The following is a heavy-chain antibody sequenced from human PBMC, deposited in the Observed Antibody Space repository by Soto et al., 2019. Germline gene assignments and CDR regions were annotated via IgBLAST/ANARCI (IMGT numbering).Heavy chain of an antibody. CDR3: ARGGRTTVTTSVRINWFDP. CDR2: INHSGGT. V-gene: IGHV4-34*01. Sequence: SETLSLTCAVYGGSFSGYYWSWVRQPPGKGLEWIGEINHSGGTNYNPSLKSRVTISVDTSKNQFSLKLSSVTAADTAVYYCARGGRTTVTTSVRINWFDPWGQGTLVTVSS. CDR1: GGSFSGYY. J-gene: IGHJ5*02. D-gene: IGHD4-4*01.